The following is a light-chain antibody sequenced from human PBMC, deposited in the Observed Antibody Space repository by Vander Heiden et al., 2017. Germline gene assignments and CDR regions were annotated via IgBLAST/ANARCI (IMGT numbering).Light chain of an antibody. V-gene: IGLV3-1*01. CDR3: QAWDINTYVV. CDR2: QDN. CDR1: HLGNKY. Sequence: YELTQPPSVSVSPGQTASITCSGDHLGNKYVAWYQQRPGQSPLVVVHQDNKRPSGIPERFSGSNSGNTATLTISGTQAIDEGDYYCQAWDINTYVVFGGGTKLTVL. J-gene: IGLJ2*01.